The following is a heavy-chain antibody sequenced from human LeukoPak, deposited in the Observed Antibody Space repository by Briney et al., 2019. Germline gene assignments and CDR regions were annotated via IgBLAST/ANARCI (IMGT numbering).Heavy chain of an antibody. J-gene: IGHJ6*03. V-gene: IGHV4-39*01. D-gene: IGHD2/OR15-2a*01. CDR2: IYDSGNE. CDR3: ARQISDYYYYYMDV. CDR1: GGSISSSSYY. Sequence: SETLSLTCTVSGGSISSSSYYWGWIRQPPGKGLEWIGSIYDSGNEFYNPSLKSRVTISADTSKNQFSLKLNSVTAADTAMYYCARQISDYYYYYMDVWGEGITVTVSS.